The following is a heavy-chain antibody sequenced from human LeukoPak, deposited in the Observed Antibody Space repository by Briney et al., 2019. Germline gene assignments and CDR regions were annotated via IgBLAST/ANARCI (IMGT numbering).Heavy chain of an antibody. J-gene: IGHJ3*02. D-gene: IGHD2-2*01. CDR2: INPSGGST. CDR1: GHTFSNYY. CDR3: ARGGPAGVFIVVAPTNNAFDI. Sequence: ASVKVSCKASGHTFSNYYMHWVRQAPGQGLEWMGIINPSGGSTSYAQKFQGRVTMTRDTSTSTVYMELSSLRSEDTAVYYCARGGPAGVFIVVAPTNNAFDIWGQGTMVTVSS. V-gene: IGHV1-46*01.